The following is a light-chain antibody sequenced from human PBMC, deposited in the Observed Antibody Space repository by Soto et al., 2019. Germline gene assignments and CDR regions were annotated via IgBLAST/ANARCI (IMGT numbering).Light chain of an antibody. CDR3: QQYGSSPQA. CDR1: QSVSSSY. CDR2: GAS. J-gene: IGKJ1*01. Sequence: EIVLTQSPGTLSLSPGERATLSCRASQSVSSSYLAWYQQTPSQAPRLLIYGASSMATGIPGRFSGSGSGTDFTLTISRLEAEDFAVYYCQQYGSSPQAFGQGTKVEIK. V-gene: IGKV3-20*01.